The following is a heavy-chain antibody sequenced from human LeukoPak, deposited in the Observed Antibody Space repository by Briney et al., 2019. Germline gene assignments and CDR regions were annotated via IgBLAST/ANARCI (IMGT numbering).Heavy chain of an antibody. CDR1: GFTFSSYA. V-gene: IGHV3-30-3*01. J-gene: IGHJ4*02. Sequence: GGSLRLSCAASGFTFSSYAMHWVRQAPGKGLEWVAVISYDGSNKYYADSVKGRFTISRDNSKNTLYLQMNSLRAEDTAVYYCARDRLKNGFDYWGQGTLVTVSS. CDR2: ISYDGSNK. D-gene: IGHD2-8*01. CDR3: ARDRLKNGFDY.